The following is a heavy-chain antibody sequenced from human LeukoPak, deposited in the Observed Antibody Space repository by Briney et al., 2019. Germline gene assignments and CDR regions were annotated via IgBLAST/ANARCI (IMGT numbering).Heavy chain of an antibody. J-gene: IGHJ5*01. D-gene: IGHD6-6*01. CDR3: ARGDATSSSSGNWFDS. CDR1: GFTFSDYS. V-gene: IGHV3-21*01. Sequence: GGSLRLSCAASGFTFSDYSMNWVRQAPGKGLEWVSSISSSSSYIYYADSVKGRFTISRDNAKNSLYLQMNSLRAEDTAVYYCARGDATSSSSGNWFDSWGQGTLVTVSS. CDR2: ISSSSSYI.